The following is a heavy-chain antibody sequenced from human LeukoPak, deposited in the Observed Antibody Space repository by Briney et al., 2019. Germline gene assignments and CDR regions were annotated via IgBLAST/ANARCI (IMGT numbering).Heavy chain of an antibody. D-gene: IGHD1-14*01. CDR3: AKDGRWPRIFDY. CDR1: GFTFSSFA. Sequence: PGGSLRLSCAASGFTFSSFAMSWVHQAPGKGLEWVSAISGSGGSIYYADSVKGRFTISRDNSKNTLYLQMNSLRAEDTAVYYCAKDGRWPRIFDYWGQGTLVTVSS. J-gene: IGHJ4*02. CDR2: ISGSGGSI. V-gene: IGHV3-23*01.